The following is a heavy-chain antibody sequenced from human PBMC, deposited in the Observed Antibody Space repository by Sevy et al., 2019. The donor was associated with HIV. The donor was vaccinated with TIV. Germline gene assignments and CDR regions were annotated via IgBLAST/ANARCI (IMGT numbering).Heavy chain of an antibody. CDR3: ARDLIGTSHYYYYYMDV. CDR2: ISSSSSYI. V-gene: IGHV3-21*01. D-gene: IGHD1-1*01. CDR1: GFTFSSYS. Sequence: GGSLRLSCAASGFTFSSYSMNWVRQAPGKGLEWVSSISSSSSYIYYADSVKGRFTISRDNAKNSLYLQMNSLRAEDTAVYYCARDLIGTSHYYYYYMDVWGKGTTVTVS. J-gene: IGHJ6*03.